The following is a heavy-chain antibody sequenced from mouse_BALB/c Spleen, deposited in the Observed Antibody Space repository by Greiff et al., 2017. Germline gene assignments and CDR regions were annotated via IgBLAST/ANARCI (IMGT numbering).Heavy chain of an antibody. CDR1: GYTFTSYV. CDR3: ARGGGLGLRAMDY. J-gene: IGHJ4*01. V-gene: IGHV1-14*01. Sequence: VQLQQSGPELVKPGASVKMSCKASGYTFTSYVMHWVKQKPGQGLEWIGYINPYNDGTKYNEKFKGKATLTSDKSSSTAYMELSSLTSEDSAVYYCARGGGLGLRAMDYWGQGTSVTVSS. D-gene: IGHD3-1*01. CDR2: INPYNDGT.